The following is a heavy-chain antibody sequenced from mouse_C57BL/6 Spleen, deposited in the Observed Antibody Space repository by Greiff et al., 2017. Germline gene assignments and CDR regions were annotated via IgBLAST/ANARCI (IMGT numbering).Heavy chain of an antibody. CDR1: GFTFSSYA. Sequence: EVQLVESGAGLVKPGGSLKLSCAASGFTFSSYAMSWVRQTPEQRLEWVAYISSGGDYIYYADTLKGRFTISRDKARNTLYLQKSSLKSEDTAMDYCTGGGTVLLPYYFDYWGQGTTLTVSS. CDR3: TGGGTVLLPYYFDY. D-gene: IGHD1-1*01. J-gene: IGHJ2*01. V-gene: IGHV5-9-1*02. CDR2: ISSGGDYI.